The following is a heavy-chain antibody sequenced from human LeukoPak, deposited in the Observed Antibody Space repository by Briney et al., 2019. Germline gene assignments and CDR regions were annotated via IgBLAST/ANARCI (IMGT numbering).Heavy chain of an antibody. CDR3: AELGITMIGGV. J-gene: IGHJ6*04. V-gene: IGHV3-21*01. CDR2: ITSSSSYI. Sequence: GGSLRLSCAASGFSFSTYNMNWVRQAPGKGLEWVSSITSSSSYIYYADSVKGRFTISRDNAKNSLYLQMNSLRAEDTAVYYCAELGITMIGGVWGKGTTVTISS. CDR1: GFSFSTYN. D-gene: IGHD3-10*02.